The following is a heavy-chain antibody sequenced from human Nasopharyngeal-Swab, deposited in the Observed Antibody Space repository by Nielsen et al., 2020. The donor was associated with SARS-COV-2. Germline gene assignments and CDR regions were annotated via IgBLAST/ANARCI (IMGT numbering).Heavy chain of an antibody. CDR1: GFTFSDYY. D-gene: IGHD4-17*01. J-gene: IGHJ4*02. V-gene: IGHV3-11*01. CDR2: ISTSGRST. CDR3: ARDYGDFYFDY. Sequence: GESLKISCAASGFTFSDYYMAWIRQAPGKGLEWVSYISTSGRSTDSADSVKGRFTISRDNSKNTLYLQMNSLRAEDTAVYYCARDYGDFYFDYWGQGTLVTVSS.